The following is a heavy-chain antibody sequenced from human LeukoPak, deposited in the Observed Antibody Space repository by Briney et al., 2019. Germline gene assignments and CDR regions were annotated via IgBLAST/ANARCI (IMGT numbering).Heavy chain of an antibody. CDR2: IYYSGST. V-gene: IGHV4-39*01. D-gene: IGHD3-10*01. CDR1: GGSISSGSYY. CDR3: ARRHFGSALRDY. Sequence: PSETLSLTCTVSGGSISSGSYYWGWIRQPPGKGLEWIGNIYYSGSTSYNPSLKSRVTISVDTSKNQFSLKLSSVTAADTAVYYWARRHFGSALRDYWGQGTLVTVSS. J-gene: IGHJ4*02.